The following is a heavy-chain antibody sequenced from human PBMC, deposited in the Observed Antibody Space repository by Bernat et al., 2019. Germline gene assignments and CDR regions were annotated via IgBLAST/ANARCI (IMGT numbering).Heavy chain of an antibody. CDR3: ARLNGVFDY. Sequence: QVQLRESGPGLVKPSETLSLTCTVSGGSISSYYWSWIRQPPGKGLDWIGYIYYSGSTNYNPSLKSRVTISVDTSKNQFSLKLSSVTAADTAVYYCARLNGVFDYGGQGTLVTVSS. D-gene: IGHD2-8*01. CDR2: IYYSGST. V-gene: IGHV4-59*08. J-gene: IGHJ4*02. CDR1: GGSISSYY.